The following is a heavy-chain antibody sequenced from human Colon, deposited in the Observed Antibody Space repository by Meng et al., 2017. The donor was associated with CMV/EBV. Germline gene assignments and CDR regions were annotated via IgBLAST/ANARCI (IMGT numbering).Heavy chain of an antibody. CDR3: ARALRTLIVVVPAATDY. Sequence: GGSLRLSCAASGFTFSSYSMNWVRQAPGKGLEWVSSISSSSSYIYYADSVKGRFTISRDNAKNSLYLQMNSLRAEDTAVYYCARALRTLIVVVPAATDYWGQGTLVTVSS. CDR1: GFTFSSYS. V-gene: IGHV3-21*01. J-gene: IGHJ4*02. CDR2: ISSSSSYI. D-gene: IGHD2-2*01.